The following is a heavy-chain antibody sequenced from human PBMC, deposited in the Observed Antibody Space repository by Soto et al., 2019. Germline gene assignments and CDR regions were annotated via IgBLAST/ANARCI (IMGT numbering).Heavy chain of an antibody. V-gene: IGHV4-59*11. CDR1: GGSISSHY. CDR2: VYYSGST. CDR3: ARAAHYSSPFRWFDP. J-gene: IGHJ5*02. D-gene: IGHD6-13*01. Sequence: PSETLSLTCTVSGGSISSHYWSWIRQPPGQGLEWIGYVYYSGSTYYNPSLKSRVTISVDTSKNQFSLKLSSVTAADTAVYYCARAAHYSSPFRWFDPWGQGTLVTVSS.